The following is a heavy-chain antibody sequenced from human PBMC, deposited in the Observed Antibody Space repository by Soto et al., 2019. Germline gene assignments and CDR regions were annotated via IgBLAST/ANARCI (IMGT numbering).Heavy chain of an antibody. CDR2: ICYSDIT. Sequence: SETLSLTCIVSVGSFSSFCWSWIRQPPGKGLEWIGYICYSDITNYNPSLKSRVTTSVDTTKNQFSLKLSSVTAADTAVYYCATVYYSNSWNNGLYDYWPHGAMVTVSA. D-gene: IGHD6-13*01. CDR3: ATVYYSNSWNNGLYDY. CDR1: VGSFSSFC. V-gene: IGHV4-59*01. J-gene: IGHJ4*01.